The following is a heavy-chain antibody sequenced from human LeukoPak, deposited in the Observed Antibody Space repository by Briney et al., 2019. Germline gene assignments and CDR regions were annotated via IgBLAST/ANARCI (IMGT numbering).Heavy chain of an antibody. CDR3: AREPVGVGATGGY. CDR2: ISYDGSNK. CDR1: GFTFSSYA. V-gene: IGHV3-30-3*01. D-gene: IGHD1-26*01. Sequence: GGSLRLSCAASGFTFSSYAMHWVRQAPGKGLEWMAVISYDGSNKYYADSVKGRFTISRDNSKNTLYLQMNSLRAEDTAVYYCAREPVGVGATGGYWGQGTLVTVSS. J-gene: IGHJ4*02.